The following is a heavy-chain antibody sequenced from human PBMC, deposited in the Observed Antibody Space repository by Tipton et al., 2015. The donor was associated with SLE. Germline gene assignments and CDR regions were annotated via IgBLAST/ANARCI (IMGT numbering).Heavy chain of an antibody. CDR3: ARGGGSYGSGSYYPMDV. J-gene: IGHJ6*02. Sequence: TLSLTCTVSGVSFSTDSYFWGWIRQPPGKGLEWIGNIYYSGTTYYNPSLKSRLTISVDTSKNQFSLKLSSVTAADTAVYYCARGGGSYGSGSYYPMDVWGQGTTVTVSS. D-gene: IGHD3-10*01. CDR2: IYYSGTT. CDR1: GVSFSTDSYF. V-gene: IGHV4-39*07.